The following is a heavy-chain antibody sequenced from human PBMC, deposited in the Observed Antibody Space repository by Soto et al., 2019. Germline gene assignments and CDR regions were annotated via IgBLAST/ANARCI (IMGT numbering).Heavy chain of an antibody. J-gene: IGHJ1*01. V-gene: IGHV3-74*01. CDR2: ISGDGITT. Sequence: EVQLVESGGGLVQPGKALRLSCAASGFTFSRYGMHWVRQSPGKGPEWVSYISGDGITTYYADSVKGRFTISRDNAKNTMYLQTDYLRVDDTAVYDWAIQDCTKEVCLVAAVTVGCALESWGQGAQVTVTS. CDR3: AIQDCTKEVCLVAAVTVGCALES. CDR1: GFTFSRYG. D-gene: IGHD2-8*01.